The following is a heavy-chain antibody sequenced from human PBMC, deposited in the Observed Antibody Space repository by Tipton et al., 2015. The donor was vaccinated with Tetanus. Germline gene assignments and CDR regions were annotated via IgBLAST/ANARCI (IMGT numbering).Heavy chain of an antibody. V-gene: IGHV4-31*02. CDR3: ARANYDFPKKGPFDS. J-gene: IGHJ4*02. D-gene: IGHD3-3*01. CDR1: GGSISSDGAY. Sequence: LRLSCTVSGGSISSDGAYWSWIRQHPGEGLEWIGYISNSGSTYYNPSLKSRVTISVDTSQRQISLKVNSVTAADTAVYYCARANYDFPKKGPFDSWGQGTLVIVSS. CDR2: ISNSGST.